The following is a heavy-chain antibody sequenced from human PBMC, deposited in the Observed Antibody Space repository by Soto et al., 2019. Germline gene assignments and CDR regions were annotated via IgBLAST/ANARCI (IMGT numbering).Heavy chain of an antibody. CDR2: MNPNNGNT. D-gene: IGHD7-27*01. CDR3: TRRPRNLGVDY. J-gene: IGHJ4*02. Sequence: QVQLVQSGAEVQKPGASVKVSCKAAAYTFTSYDINWVRQATGQDFEWMGWMNPNNGNTAYAQKFQGSVTMTRDTAKSTAFMELSSLTSEDTAVYYCTRRPRNLGVDYWGQGTLVTVSS. V-gene: IGHV1-8*01. CDR1: AYTFTSYD.